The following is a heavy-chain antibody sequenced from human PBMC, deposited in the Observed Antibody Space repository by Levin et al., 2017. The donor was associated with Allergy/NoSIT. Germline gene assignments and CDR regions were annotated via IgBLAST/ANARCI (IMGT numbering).Heavy chain of an antibody. CDR2: ITNDGGHI. V-gene: IGHV3-30*18. Sequence: AGGSLRLSCAGSGFTFSTYGMHWVRQAPGKGLEWVALITNDGGHIFYADSVKGRFTISRDNSKNTLYLQMHSLRTEDTAVYYCAKAAVADWGQGTLVTVS. J-gene: IGHJ4*02. CDR1: GFTFSTYG. CDR3: AKAAVAD.